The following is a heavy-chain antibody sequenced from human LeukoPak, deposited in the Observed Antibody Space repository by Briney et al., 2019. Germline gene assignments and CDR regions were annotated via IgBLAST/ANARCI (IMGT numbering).Heavy chain of an antibody. Sequence: PGGSLRLSCEASGLIVSSNYMSWVRQAPGKGLEWVSIIYSAGYTYYADSVKGRFTISRDNSENTLYLQMNSLRAEDTAVYYCARDAIEQQLVRYFDSWGQGTLVTVSS. J-gene: IGHJ4*02. D-gene: IGHD6-13*01. V-gene: IGHV3-53*01. CDR2: IYSAGYT. CDR3: ARDAIEQQLVRYFDS. CDR1: GLIVSSNY.